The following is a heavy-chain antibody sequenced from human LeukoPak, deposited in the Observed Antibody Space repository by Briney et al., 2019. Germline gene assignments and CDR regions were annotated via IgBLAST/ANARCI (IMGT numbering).Heavy chain of an antibody. CDR1: GFTFSSYG. CDR2: ISYDGSNK. J-gene: IGHJ4*02. D-gene: IGHD3-10*01. V-gene: IGHV3-30*18. CDR3: ANGEGDIRSGPFDY. Sequence: PGRSLRLSCAASGFTFSSYGMHWVRQAPGKGLEWVAVISYDGSNKYYADSVKGRFTISRDNSKNTLYLQMNSLRAEDTAVYYCANGEGDIRSGPFDYWGQGTLVTVSS.